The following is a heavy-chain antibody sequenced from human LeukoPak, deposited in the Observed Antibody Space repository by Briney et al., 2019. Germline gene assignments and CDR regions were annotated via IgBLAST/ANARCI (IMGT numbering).Heavy chain of an antibody. J-gene: IGHJ6*02. V-gene: IGHV3-48*02. Sequence: GRSLRLSCAASGFTFSSYSMNWVRQAPGKGLEWVSYISSSSSTIYYADSVKGRFTISRDNAKNSLYLQMNSLRDEDTAVYYCARDNTWGYDSSGYYWNYYYYYGMDVWGQGTTVTVSS. CDR1: GFTFSSYS. CDR2: ISSSSSTI. D-gene: IGHD3-22*01. CDR3: ARDNTWGYDSSGYYWNYYYYYGMDV.